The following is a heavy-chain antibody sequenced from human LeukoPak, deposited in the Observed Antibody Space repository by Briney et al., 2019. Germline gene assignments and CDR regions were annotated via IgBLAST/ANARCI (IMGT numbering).Heavy chain of an antibody. CDR3: SRSLDY. CDR2: INQDGTNQ. CDR1: GFPFSGYW. Sequence: GGSLRLSCVASGFPFSGYWMDWVRQAPGKGMEWVANINQDGTNQYYAASVKGRFSVSRDNAKNSLYLQMNSLRAEDTAVYYCSRSLDYLGQGALVTVSS. V-gene: IGHV3-7*01. J-gene: IGHJ4*02.